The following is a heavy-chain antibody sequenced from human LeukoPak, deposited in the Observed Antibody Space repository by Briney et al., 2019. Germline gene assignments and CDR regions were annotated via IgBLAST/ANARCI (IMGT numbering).Heavy chain of an antibody. D-gene: IGHD1-26*01. Sequence: ASVKVSCKASGGTFCSYAISWVRQAPGQGLEWMGWINPNSGGTNYAQKFQGRVTMTRDTSISTAYMELSRLRSDDTAVYYCARVKWELLDAFDIWGQGTMVTVSS. V-gene: IGHV1-2*02. J-gene: IGHJ3*02. CDR1: GGTFCSYA. CDR3: ARVKWELLDAFDI. CDR2: INPNSGGT.